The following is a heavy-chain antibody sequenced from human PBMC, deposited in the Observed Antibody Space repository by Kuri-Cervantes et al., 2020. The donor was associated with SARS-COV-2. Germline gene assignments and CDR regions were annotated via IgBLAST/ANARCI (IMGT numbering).Heavy chain of an antibody. D-gene: IGHD5-18*01. CDR2: ISGSSSTK. CDR3: AREGTGMVGLDL. CDR1: GFTFSRYA. V-gene: IGHV3-48*02. Sequence: WETLSLTCAASGFTFSRYAINWVRQATGKGLEWISYISGSSSTKYYPDSVKGRFTISRDNAKNSLYLQMNSLSDEDTAVYYCAREGTGMVGLDLWGQGTQVTVSS. J-gene: IGHJ5*02.